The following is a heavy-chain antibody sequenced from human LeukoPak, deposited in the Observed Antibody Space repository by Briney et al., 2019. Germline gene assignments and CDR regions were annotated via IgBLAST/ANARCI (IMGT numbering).Heavy chain of an antibody. V-gene: IGHV4-34*01. CDR2: INHSGST. CDR3: ASDAGDSSGPNY. D-gene: IGHD3-22*01. CDR1: GGSFSGYY. Sequence: SETLSLTCAVYGGSFSGYYWSWIRQPPGKGLEWIGEINHSGSTNYNPSLKSRVTISVDTSKNQFSPKLSSVTAADTAVYYCASDAGDSSGPNYWGQGTLVTVSS. J-gene: IGHJ4*02.